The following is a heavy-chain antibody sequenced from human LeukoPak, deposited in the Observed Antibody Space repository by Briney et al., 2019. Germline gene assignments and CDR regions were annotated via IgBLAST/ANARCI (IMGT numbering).Heavy chain of an antibody. CDR3: ATIRGATRSWYFDL. CDR2: INPSGGST. D-gene: IGHD1-26*01. CDR1: GYTFTNYY. V-gene: IGHV1-46*01. J-gene: IGHJ2*01. Sequence: ASVKVSCKASGYTFTNYYMHWVRQAPGQGLEWMAIINPSGGSTSYAQKFQGRVTMTRDTSTSTVYMELSSLRSEDTAVYYCATIRGATRSWYFDLWGRGTLVTVSS.